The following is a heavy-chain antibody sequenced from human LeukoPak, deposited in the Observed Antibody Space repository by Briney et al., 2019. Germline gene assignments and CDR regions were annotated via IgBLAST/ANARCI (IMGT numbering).Heavy chain of an antibody. CDR2: IYNSGST. Sequence: SETLSLTCAVSGNSISNTYYWGWIRQPPGKELEWIGSIYNSGSTHYNPSLKSRVTVSVDTSKNQFSLKLSSVTAADTAVYYCARNSSGNYFDYWGQGTLVTVSS. D-gene: IGHD1-26*01. J-gene: IGHJ4*02. CDR3: ARNSSGNYFDY. V-gene: IGHV4-38-2*01. CDR1: GNSISNTYY.